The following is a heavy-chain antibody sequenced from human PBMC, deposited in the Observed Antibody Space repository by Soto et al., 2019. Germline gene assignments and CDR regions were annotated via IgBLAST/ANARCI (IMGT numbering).Heavy chain of an antibody. J-gene: IGHJ4*02. CDR1: GFTFSSYA. D-gene: IGHD2-15*01. CDR2: ISGSGGST. Sequence: GGSLRLSCAASGFTFSSYAMSWVRQAPGKGLEWVSAISGSGGSTYYADSVKGRFTISRHNSKNTLYLQMNSLRAEDTAVYYCANWRSVVVAATVGNYFDYWGQGTLVTVSS. V-gene: IGHV3-23*01. CDR3: ANWRSVVVAATVGNYFDY.